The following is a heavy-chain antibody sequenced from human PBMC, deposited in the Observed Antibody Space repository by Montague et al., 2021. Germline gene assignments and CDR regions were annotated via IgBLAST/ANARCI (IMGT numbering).Heavy chain of an antibody. CDR2: INSDGSST. V-gene: IGHV3-74*01. J-gene: IGHJ4*02. D-gene: IGHD4-17*01. Sequence: SLRLSCAASGFTFSRYWMHWVRQALGKGLVWVSRINSDGSSTSYADSVKGRFTISRDNAKNTLYLQMNSLRAEDTAVYYCARQATVTTEVGWNYFDYWGQGTLVTVSS. CDR1: GFTFSRYW. CDR3: ARQATVTTEVGWNYFDY.